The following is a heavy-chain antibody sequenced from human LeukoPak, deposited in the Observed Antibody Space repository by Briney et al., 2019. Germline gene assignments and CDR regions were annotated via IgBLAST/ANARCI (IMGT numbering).Heavy chain of an antibody. CDR3: ARASADSGSYYGLFDY. CDR2: IQTGGTI. CDR1: GFTVSSHY. D-gene: IGHD3-10*01. V-gene: IGHV3-53*01. Sequence: GGSLRLSCAASGFTVSSHYMSWVRQAPGKGLEWVSVIQTGGTIYYADSVKGRLTISRDDSKNTVYLQMNSLRPEDTAVYYCARASADSGSYYGLFDYWGQGTLVTVSS. J-gene: IGHJ4*02.